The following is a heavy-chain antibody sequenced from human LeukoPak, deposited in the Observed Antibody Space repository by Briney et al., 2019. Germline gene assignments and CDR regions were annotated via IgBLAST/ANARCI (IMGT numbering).Heavy chain of an antibody. V-gene: IGHV4-59*01. J-gene: IGHJ4*02. CDR1: VGSISSYY. CDR2: IYYSGST. CDR3: ARGFGYCSGGSCYAEYYFDY. Sequence: PSETLSLTCTVCVGSISSYYWSWIRQPPGKGLEWIGYIYYSGSTNYNPSLKSRVTISVDTSKNQFSLKLSSVTAADTAVYYCARGFGYCSGGSCYAEYYFDYWGQGTLVTVSS. D-gene: IGHD2-15*01.